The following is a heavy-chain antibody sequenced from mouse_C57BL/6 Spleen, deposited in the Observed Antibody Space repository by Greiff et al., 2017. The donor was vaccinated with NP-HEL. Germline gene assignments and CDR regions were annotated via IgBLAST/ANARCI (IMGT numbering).Heavy chain of an antibody. CDR2: IYPGNSDT. CDR1: GYTFTSYW. CDR3: TSGITTVVASFDY. D-gene: IGHD1-1*01. J-gene: IGHJ2*01. V-gene: IGHV1-5*01. Sequence: EVQLQQSGTVLARPGASVKMSCKTSGYTFTSYWMHWVKQRPGQGLEWIGAIYPGNSDTSYNQKFKGKAKLTAVTSASTAYMELSSLTNEDSAVYYCTSGITTVVASFDYWGQGTTLTVSS.